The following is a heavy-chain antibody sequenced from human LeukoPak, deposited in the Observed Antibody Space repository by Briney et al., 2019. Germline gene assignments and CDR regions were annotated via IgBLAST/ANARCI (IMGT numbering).Heavy chain of an antibody. J-gene: IGHJ5*02. D-gene: IGHD5-18*01. Sequence: SKTLSLTCTVSGGSISSYYWSWIRQPPGKGLEWIGYIYYSGSTNYNPSLKSRVTISVDTSKNQFSLKLSSVTAADTAVYYCARAVGYSYPNWFDPWGQGTLVTVSS. V-gene: IGHV4-59*08. CDR1: GGSISSYY. CDR2: IYYSGST. CDR3: ARAVGYSYPNWFDP.